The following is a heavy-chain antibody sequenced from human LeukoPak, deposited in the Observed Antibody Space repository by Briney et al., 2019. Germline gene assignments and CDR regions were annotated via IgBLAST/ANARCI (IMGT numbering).Heavy chain of an antibody. CDR1: GFTFSSYA. CDR2: TSYDGSNK. Sequence: GRSLRLSCAASGFTFSSYAMHWVRQAPGKGLEWVAVTSYDGSNKYYADSVKGRFTISRDNSKNTLYLQMNSLRAEDTAVYYCAKHLALVGATTTYDYWGQGTLVIVSS. CDR3: AKHLALVGATTTYDY. D-gene: IGHD1-26*01. V-gene: IGHV3-30*04. J-gene: IGHJ4*02.